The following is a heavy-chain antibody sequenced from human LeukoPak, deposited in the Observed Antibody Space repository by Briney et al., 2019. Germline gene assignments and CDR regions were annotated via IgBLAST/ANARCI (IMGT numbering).Heavy chain of an antibody. CDR1: GFTFSSYA. CDR3: ARDPFHSSGSLDY. Sequence: GGSLRLSCAASGFTFSSYAMHWVRQAPGKGLEWVAVISYDGSNKYYADSVKGRFTISRDNSKNTLYLQMNSLRAEDTAVYYCARDPFHSSGSLDYRGQGTLVTVSS. D-gene: IGHD6-19*01. CDR2: ISYDGSNK. V-gene: IGHV3-30-3*01. J-gene: IGHJ4*02.